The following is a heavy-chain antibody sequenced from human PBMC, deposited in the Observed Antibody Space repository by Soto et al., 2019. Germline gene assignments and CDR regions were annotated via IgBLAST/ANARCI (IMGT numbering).Heavy chain of an antibody. CDR2: IKQDGSEK. Sequence: PGGSLRLSCAASGFTFSSYWMSWVRQAPGKGLEWVANIKQDGSEKYYVDSVKGRFTISRDNAKNSLYLQMNSLRAEDTAVYYCARDRRGYSYGAYYYYYGMDVWGQGTTVTVSS. D-gene: IGHD5-18*01. V-gene: IGHV3-7*01. J-gene: IGHJ6*02. CDR3: ARDRRGYSYGAYYYYYGMDV. CDR1: GFTFSSYW.